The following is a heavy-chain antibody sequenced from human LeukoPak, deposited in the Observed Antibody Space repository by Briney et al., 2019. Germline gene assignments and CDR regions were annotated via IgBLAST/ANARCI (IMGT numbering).Heavy chain of an antibody. J-gene: IGHJ3*02. CDR1: GYSFTSYW. D-gene: IGHD3-3*01. CDR2: IYPGDSDT. CDR3: ARAINYDFWSGNAFDI. Sequence: GESLKISCKGSGYSFTSYWIGWVRQMPGKGLEWMRIIYPGDSDTRYSPSFQGQVTISADKSISTAYLQWSSLKTSDTAMYYCARAINYDFWSGNAFDIWGQGTMVTVSS. V-gene: IGHV5-51*01.